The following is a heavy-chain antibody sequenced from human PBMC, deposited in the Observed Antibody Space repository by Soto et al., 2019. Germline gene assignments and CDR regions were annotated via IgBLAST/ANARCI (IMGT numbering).Heavy chain of an antibody. CDR2: TDYNGNA. J-gene: IGHJ4*02. CDR3: ARHFVAVVIKGWGY. Sequence: SETLSLTCNVSGGSIDRSNYYWDWLRQPPGKGLEWIGTTDYNGNAYYNPSLRSRVSMSVDTSKNQFSLKLISVTAADTAVYYCARHFVAVVIKGWGYWGQGKLVTVS. CDR1: GGSIDRSNYY. V-gene: IGHV4-39*01. D-gene: IGHD3-10*01.